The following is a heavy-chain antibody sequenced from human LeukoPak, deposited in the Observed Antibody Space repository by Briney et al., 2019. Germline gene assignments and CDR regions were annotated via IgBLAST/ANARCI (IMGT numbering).Heavy chain of an antibody. D-gene: IGHD3-22*01. CDR1: GFTFSSYA. CDR2: ISSSGSTI. CDR3: ARVYYYDSSGHDAFDI. J-gene: IGHJ3*02. Sequence: PGGSLRLSCAASGFTFSSYAMSWVRQAPGKGLEWVSYISSSGSTIYYADSVKGRFTISRDNAKNSLYLQMNSLRAEDTAVYYCARVYYYDSSGHDAFDIWGQGTMVTVSS. V-gene: IGHV3-48*03.